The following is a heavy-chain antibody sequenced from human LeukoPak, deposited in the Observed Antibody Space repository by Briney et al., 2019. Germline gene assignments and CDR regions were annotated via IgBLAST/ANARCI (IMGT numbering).Heavy chain of an antibody. CDR2: IYYSGST. D-gene: IGHD5-24*01. CDR3: ARGTGGYNSPFDH. J-gene: IGHJ4*02. CDR1: GGSISPYY. Sequence: SETLFLTCTVSGGSISPYYWSWIRQPPGKGLEWIGYIYYSGSTDYNPSLKSRVTISVDTSKNQFSLKLTSVTAADTAVYYCARGTGGYNSPFDHWGQGTLVTVSS. V-gene: IGHV4-59*08.